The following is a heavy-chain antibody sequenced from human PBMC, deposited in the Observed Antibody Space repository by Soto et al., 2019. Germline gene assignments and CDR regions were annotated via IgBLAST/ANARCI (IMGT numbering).Heavy chain of an antibody. J-gene: IGHJ3*02. V-gene: IGHV1-18*01. Sequence: ASVKVSCKASGYTFTSYGISWVRQAPGQGLEWMGWISAYNGNTNYAQKLQGRVTMTTDTSTSTAYMELRSLRSDDTAVYYCARDRWDYYGSGSEDAFDIWGQGTMVTVSS. CDR1: GYTFTSYG. CDR2: ISAYNGNT. CDR3: ARDRWDYYGSGSEDAFDI. D-gene: IGHD3-10*01.